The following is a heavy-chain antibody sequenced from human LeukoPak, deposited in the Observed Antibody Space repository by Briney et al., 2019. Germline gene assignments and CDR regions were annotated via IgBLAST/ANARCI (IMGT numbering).Heavy chain of an antibody. CDR2: IYYSGST. J-gene: IGHJ4*02. CDR3: ARAPLWFGELSFDY. CDR1: GGSISSYY. Sequence: PSETLSLTXTVSGGSISSYYWSWIRQPPGKGLEWIGYIYYSGSTNYNPSLKSRVTISVDTSKNQFSLKLSSVTAADTAVYYCARAPLWFGELSFDYWGQGTLVTVSS. V-gene: IGHV4-59*01. D-gene: IGHD3-10*01.